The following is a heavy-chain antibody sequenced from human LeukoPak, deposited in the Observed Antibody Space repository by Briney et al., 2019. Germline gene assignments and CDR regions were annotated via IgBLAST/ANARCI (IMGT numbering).Heavy chain of an antibody. CDR2: IKQDGSEK. CDR3: AKDRLIAVAPNWFDP. Sequence: GSLRLSCAASGFTFSSYWMSWVRQAPGKGLEWVANIKQDGSEKYYVDSVKGRFTISRDNSKNTLYLQMNSLRAEDTAVYYCAKDRLIAVAPNWFDPWGQGTLVTVSS. D-gene: IGHD6-19*01. J-gene: IGHJ5*02. V-gene: IGHV3-7*03. CDR1: GFTFSSYW.